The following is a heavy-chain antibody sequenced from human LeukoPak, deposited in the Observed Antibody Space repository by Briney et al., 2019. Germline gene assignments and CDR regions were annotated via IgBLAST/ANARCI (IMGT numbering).Heavy chain of an antibody. V-gene: IGHV3-30*02. CDR2: IRYDGSNK. CDR3: AKDLWSGYFRFDY. J-gene: IGHJ4*02. Sequence: GGSLRLSCAASGFTFSSYGMHWVRQAPGKGLEWVAFIRYDGSNKYYADSVKGRFTISRDNSKNTLYLQMSSLRAEDTAVYYCAKDLWSGYFRFDYWGQGTLVTVSS. D-gene: IGHD3-3*01. CDR1: GFTFSSYG.